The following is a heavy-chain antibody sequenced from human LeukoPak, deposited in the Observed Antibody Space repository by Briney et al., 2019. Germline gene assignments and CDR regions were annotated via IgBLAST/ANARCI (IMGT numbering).Heavy chain of an antibody. CDR3: AKERGISSSWYLSNYFDY. Sequence: PGRSLRLSCAASGFTFSSYGMHWVRQAPGKGLEWVAVISYDGSNTCYADSVKGRFTISRDNSKNTLYLQMNSLRAEDTAVYYCAKERGISSSWYLSNYFDYWGQGTLVIVSS. J-gene: IGHJ4*02. D-gene: IGHD6-13*01. CDR2: ISYDGSNT. CDR1: GFTFSSYG. V-gene: IGHV3-30*18.